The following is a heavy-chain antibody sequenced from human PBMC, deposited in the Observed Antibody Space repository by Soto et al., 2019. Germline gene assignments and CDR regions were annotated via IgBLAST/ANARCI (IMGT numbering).Heavy chain of an antibody. J-gene: IGHJ5*02. Sequence: PGGSLRLSCAASGFTISSYSMNWVRQAPGKGLEWVSYISSSSSTIYYADSVKGRLTISRDNAKNQFSLKLTSVTASDTALYYCARQRVIPATPTNWFDPWGQGTLVTVSS. CDR1: GFTISSYS. V-gene: IGHV3-48*01. CDR3: ARQRVIPATPTNWFDP. D-gene: IGHD2-15*01. CDR2: ISSSSSTI.